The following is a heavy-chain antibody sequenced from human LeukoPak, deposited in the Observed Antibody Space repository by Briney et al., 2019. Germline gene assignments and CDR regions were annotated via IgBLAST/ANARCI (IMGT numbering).Heavy chain of an antibody. CDR2: IRYDGNNK. V-gene: IGHV3-30*02. J-gene: IGHJ3*02. CDR3: AKDRYYAFDAFDI. Sequence: GGSLRLSCAASGFTFSNHGMHWVRQAPGKGLEWVAFIRYDGNNKYYGDSMKGRFTISRDNSKNTLYLQMNSLRAEDTAVYYCAKDRYYAFDAFDIWGQGTMVTVSP. CDR1: GFTFSNHG. D-gene: IGHD3-22*01.